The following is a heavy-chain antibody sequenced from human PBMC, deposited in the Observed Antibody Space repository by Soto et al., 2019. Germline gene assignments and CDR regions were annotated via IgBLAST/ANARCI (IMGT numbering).Heavy chain of an antibody. V-gene: IGHV4-34*01. Sequence: QVQLQQWGAGLLKPSETLSLTCGVSGASLSGVYWTWIRQTPGRGLEWIGEINHSGSAYYNPALGDRVTISVDKSTKQFSLSLTSVAAADTGRYYCARAFKGIIENTGCPKPYYYGLDVWAPGTAVSVSS. D-gene: IGHD6-19*01. J-gene: IGHJ6*02. CDR1: GASLSGVY. CDR2: INHSGSA. CDR3: ARAFKGIIENTGCPKPYYYGLDV.